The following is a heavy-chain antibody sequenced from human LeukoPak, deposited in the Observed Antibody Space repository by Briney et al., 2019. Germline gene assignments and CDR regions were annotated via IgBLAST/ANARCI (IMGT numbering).Heavy chain of an antibody. CDR2: ISGSGSTT. J-gene: IGHJ5*01. CDR1: GFTFTNCA. D-gene: IGHD1-26*01. V-gene: IGHV3-23*01. CDR3: AKDQSRVGASDPFDS. Sequence: GGSLRLSCVASGFTFTNCAMTWVRQAPGKGLKGVSSISGSGSTTYYADSAKGRFTISRDNSKNTVYLQMNSLSVEDTAVYYCAKDQSRVGASDPFDSWGQGTLVTVSS.